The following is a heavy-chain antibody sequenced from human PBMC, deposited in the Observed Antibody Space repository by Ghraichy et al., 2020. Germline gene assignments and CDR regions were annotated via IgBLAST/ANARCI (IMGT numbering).Heavy chain of an antibody. J-gene: IGHJ4*02. V-gene: IGHV4-59*08. CDR1: DDWTESYY. D-gene: IGHD1-26*01. CDR3: ARHGKSYPYYFDY. Sequence: SETLSLTCMVSDDWTESYYWEWIPQPLEKRMQWIGYIYDSERTNYNPSLRSRLTISVDTSKNQFSLKLSSVTAADTAVYYCARHGKSYPYYFDYWGLGTL. CDR2: IYDSERT.